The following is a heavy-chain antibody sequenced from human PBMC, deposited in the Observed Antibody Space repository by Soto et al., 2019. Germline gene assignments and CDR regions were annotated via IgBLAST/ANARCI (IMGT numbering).Heavy chain of an antibody. D-gene: IGHD1-26*01. CDR2: MYNTGST. J-gene: IGHJ4*02. CDR3: ARRYGGNFDY. Sequence: SETLSLTCSVSGDSISSYYWSWIRQPPGKGLEWIGYMYNTGSTNYNPSLKSRVTISVDTSKNQFSLKLSSVTAADTAVYYCARRYGGNFDYWGQGTLVTVSS. V-gene: IGHV4-59*01. CDR1: GDSISSYY.